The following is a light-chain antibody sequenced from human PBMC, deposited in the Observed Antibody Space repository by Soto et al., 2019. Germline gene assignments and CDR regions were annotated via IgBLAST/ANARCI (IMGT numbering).Light chain of an antibody. CDR2: AAS. J-gene: IGKJ5*01. V-gene: IGKV3D-20*02. Sequence: EIVLSQSPGTLSLSQGERATLSCRASQSVRSSYLAWYQQKPGQAPRLLIYAASSRAPGIPDRFSGGGSGTDFTLTISSLEPEDFAVYYCQQRSNWQVTFGQGTRLEIK. CDR3: QQRSNWQVT. CDR1: QSVRSSY.